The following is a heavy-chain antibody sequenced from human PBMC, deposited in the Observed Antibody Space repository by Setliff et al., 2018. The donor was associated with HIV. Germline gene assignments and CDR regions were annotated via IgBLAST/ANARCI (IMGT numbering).Heavy chain of an antibody. CDR3: AREGATTAGFDI. CDR1: GYTFTSYD. J-gene: IGHJ3*02. Sequence: SCKASGYTFTSYDINWVRQATGHGLEWMGWVSRINYDRITTSYADSVQGRFTISRENTKNPVYLQMNSMRVDDTAIYYCAREGATTAGFDIWGHGKMITVSS. D-gene: IGHD6-19*01. V-gene: IGHV3-74*01. CDR2: INYDRITT.